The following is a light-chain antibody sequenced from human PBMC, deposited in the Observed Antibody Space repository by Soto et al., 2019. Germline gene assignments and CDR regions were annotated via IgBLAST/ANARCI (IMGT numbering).Light chain of an antibody. CDR1: SSDIGSNNY. Sequence: ALTQPASVSGSPGQSITISCTGTSSDIGSNNYVSWYQQHPGKAPKVMIYEVSNRPSGVSNRFSGSKSGNTASLTISGLQAEDEADYYCSSYTVTSVTLYVFGTGTKVTVL. CDR3: SSYTVTSVTLYV. J-gene: IGLJ1*01. CDR2: EVS. V-gene: IGLV2-14*01.